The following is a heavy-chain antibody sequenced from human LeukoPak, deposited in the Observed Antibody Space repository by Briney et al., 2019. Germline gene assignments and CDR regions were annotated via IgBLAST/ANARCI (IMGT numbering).Heavy chain of an antibody. J-gene: IGHJ6*04. Sequence: SETLSLTCTVSGGSISSYYWSWIRQPPGKGLEWIGYIYYSGSTNYNPSLKSRVTISVDTSKNQFSLKLSSVTAADTAVYYCARDPIAAAGTSTPRDPEVGGKGTTVTVSS. D-gene: IGHD6-13*01. V-gene: IGHV4-59*01. CDR1: GGSISSYY. CDR2: IYYSGST. CDR3: ARDPIAAAGTSTPRDPEV.